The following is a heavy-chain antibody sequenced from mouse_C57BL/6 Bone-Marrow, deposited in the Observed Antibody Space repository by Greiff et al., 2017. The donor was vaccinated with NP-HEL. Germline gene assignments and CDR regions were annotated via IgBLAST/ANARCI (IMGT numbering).Heavy chain of an antibody. CDR3: ASDYYGRGYAMDY. CDR2: IWGVGST. CDR1: GFPFTCLG. D-gene: IGHD1-1*01. J-gene: IGHJ4*01. Sequence: VKLMESGPGLVAPSQSLSITCPVSGFPFTCLGVDWVRQSSGKGPEWLGVIWGVGSTNYNSALKSRLSISKDNSNSQVFLKMNSLQTNDTAMYDWASDYYGRGYAMDYWGQGTSVTVSS. V-gene: IGHV2-6*01.